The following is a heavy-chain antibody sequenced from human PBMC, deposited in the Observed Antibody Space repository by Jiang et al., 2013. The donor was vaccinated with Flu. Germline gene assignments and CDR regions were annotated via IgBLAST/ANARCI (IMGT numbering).Heavy chain of an antibody. CDR2: IKQDGSEK. V-gene: IGHV3-7*03. CDR1: GFTFSSYW. D-gene: IGHD3-22*01. CDR3: ARDGDYYDSSGYYYG. J-gene: IGHJ4*02. Sequence: QLVESGGGLVQPGGSLRLSCAASGFTFSSYWMSWVRQAPGKGLEWVANIKQDGSEKYYVDSVKGRFTISRDNAKNSLYLQMNSLRAEDTAVYYCARDGDYYDSSGYYYGWGQGTLVTVSS.